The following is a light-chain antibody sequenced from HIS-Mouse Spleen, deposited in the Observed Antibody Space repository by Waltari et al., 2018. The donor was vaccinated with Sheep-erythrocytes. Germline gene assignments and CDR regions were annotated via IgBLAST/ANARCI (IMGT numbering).Light chain of an antibody. V-gene: IGLV2-23*01. Sequence: QSALTQPASVSGSPGQSITISCTGTSIDVGRYNLVSWYQQHPGKAPKLMIYEGSKRSSGVANRCSGSKSGNTASLTISGLQAEDEADYYCCSYAGSSTWVFGGGTKLTVL. J-gene: IGLJ3*02. CDR2: EGS. CDR3: CSYAGSSTWV. CDR1: SIDVGRYNL.